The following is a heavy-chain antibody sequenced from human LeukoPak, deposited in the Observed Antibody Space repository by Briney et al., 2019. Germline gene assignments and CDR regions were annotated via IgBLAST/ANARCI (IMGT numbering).Heavy chain of an antibody. CDR2: IYYSGST. D-gene: IGHD2-2*02. V-gene: IGHV4-39*01. CDR1: GGSISSYY. Sequence: PSETLSLTCTVSGGSISSYYWGWIRQPPGKGLEWIGSIYYSGSTYYNPSLKSRVTISVDTSKNQFSLKLSSVTAADTAVYYCARHLYDNPPDYIVVVPAAIFDYYYYMDVWGKGTTVTVSS. CDR3: ARHLYDNPPDYIVVVPAAIFDYYYYMDV. J-gene: IGHJ6*03.